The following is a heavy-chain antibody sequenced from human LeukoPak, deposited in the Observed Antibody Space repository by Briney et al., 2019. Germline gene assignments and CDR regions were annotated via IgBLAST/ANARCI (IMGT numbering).Heavy chain of an antibody. CDR1: GYTFTSYG. V-gene: IGHV1-2*02. J-gene: IGHJ4*02. CDR2: INPNSGGT. Sequence: ASVKVSCKASGYTFTSYGISWVRQAPGQGLEWMGWINPNSGGTNYAQKFQGRVTMTRDTSISTAYMELSRLRSDDTAVYYCARSRIVGATSTVAYWGQGTLVTVSS. D-gene: IGHD1-26*01. CDR3: ARSRIVGATSTVAY.